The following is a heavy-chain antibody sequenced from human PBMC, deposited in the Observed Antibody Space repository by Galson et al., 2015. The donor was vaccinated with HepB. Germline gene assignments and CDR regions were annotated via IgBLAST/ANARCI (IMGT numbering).Heavy chain of an antibody. CDR3: VHGYTSGWYALHFDY. J-gene: IGHJ4*02. Sequence: PALVKPTQTLTLTCTFSGFSLNSSGVGVGWIRQPPGKALEWLALIYWNDNERYSPSLKSRLTITKDTSKNQVVLTMTNMDPADTATYYCVHGYTSGWYALHFDYWGQGTLVTVSS. CDR2: IYWNDNE. D-gene: IGHD6-19*01. CDR1: GFSLNSSGVG. V-gene: IGHV2-5*01.